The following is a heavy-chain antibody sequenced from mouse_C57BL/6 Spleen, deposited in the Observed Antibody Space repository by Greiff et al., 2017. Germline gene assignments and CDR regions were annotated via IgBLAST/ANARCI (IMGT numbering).Heavy chain of an antibody. D-gene: IGHD1-1*01. Sequence: QVQLQQPGAELVKPGASVKMSCKASGYTFTSYWITWVKQRPGQGLEWIGDIYPGSGSTNYNEKFKSKATPTVDTSSSTAYMQLSSLTSEDSAVYYCARDYYGSSYGWYFDVWGTGTTVTVSS. CDR2: IYPGSGST. V-gene: IGHV1-55*01. CDR1: GYTFTSYW. CDR3: ARDYYGSSYGWYFDV. J-gene: IGHJ1*03.